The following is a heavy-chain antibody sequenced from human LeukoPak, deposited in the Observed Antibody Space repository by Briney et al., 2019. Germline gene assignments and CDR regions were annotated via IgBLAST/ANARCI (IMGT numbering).Heavy chain of an antibody. D-gene: IGHD2-15*01. Sequence: PSETLSLTCTVSGGSISSYYWSWIRQPLGKGLEWIGYIYYSGSTNYNPSLKSRVTISVDTSKNQFSLKLSSVTAADTAVYYCARIGVVVVAATSYYYYYYMDVWGKGTTVTVSS. CDR1: GGSISSYY. CDR3: ARIGVVVVAATSYYYYYYMDV. CDR2: IYYSGST. V-gene: IGHV4-59*01. J-gene: IGHJ6*03.